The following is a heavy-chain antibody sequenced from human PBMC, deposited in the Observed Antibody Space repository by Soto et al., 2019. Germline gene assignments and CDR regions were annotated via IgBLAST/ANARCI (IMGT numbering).Heavy chain of an antibody. D-gene: IGHD4-17*01. CDR3: ARPIIDYGDAFDI. Sequence: GESLKISCKGSGYSFTSYWIGWVRQMPGKGLEWMGIIYPGDSDTRYSPSFQGQVTISADKSISTAYLQWSSLKASDTAMYYCARPIIDYGDAFDIWGQGTMVTVSS. CDR2: IYPGDSDT. V-gene: IGHV5-51*01. CDR1: GYSFTSYW. J-gene: IGHJ3*02.